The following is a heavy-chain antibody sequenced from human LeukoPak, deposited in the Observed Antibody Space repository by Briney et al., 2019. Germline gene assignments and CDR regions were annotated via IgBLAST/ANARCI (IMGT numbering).Heavy chain of an antibody. D-gene: IGHD6-13*01. Sequence: SVKVSCKASGYTFTSYGISWVRQAPGQGLEWMGGIIPIFGTANYAQKFQGRVTITADESTSTAYMELSSLRSEDTAVYYCARAIAAAGMGSNWFDPWGQGTLVTVSS. CDR1: GYTFTSYG. V-gene: IGHV1-69*13. CDR3: ARAIAAAGMGSNWFDP. J-gene: IGHJ5*02. CDR2: IIPIFGTA.